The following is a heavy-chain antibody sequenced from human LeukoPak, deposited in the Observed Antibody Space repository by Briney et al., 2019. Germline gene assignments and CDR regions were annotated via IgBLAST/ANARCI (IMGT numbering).Heavy chain of an antibody. J-gene: IGHJ4*02. CDR2: IGATQTYI. D-gene: IGHD2-15*01. CDR1: GFTFATYT. CDR3: ARDVSRISDY. Sequence: GGSLRLSCTGAGFTFATYTFNWVRQAPGKGLEWVASIGATQTYIYYADSVKGRFTISRDNAKNSLYLQMNSLRAEDTAVYYCARDVSRISDYWGQGTLVTVSS. V-gene: IGHV3-21*01.